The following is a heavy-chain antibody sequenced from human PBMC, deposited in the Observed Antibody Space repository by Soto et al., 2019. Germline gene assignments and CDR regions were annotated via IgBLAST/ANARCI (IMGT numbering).Heavy chain of an antibody. J-gene: IGHJ4*02. CDR3: ARDRYAAVDGHPSYLDQ. V-gene: IGHV1-2*02. CDR1: RFTFTDCY. D-gene: IGHD2-8*01. CDR2: IDPKSGGT. Sequence: QAQPVQSGAEVKKPGASVTVSCKTSRFTFTDCYIHWVRQAPGQGLEWMGWIDPKSGGTSYAQNFQGRVTMPRDTSITTAYLELRRLRSDDTAVYYCARDRYAAVDGHPSYLDQWGRGTQVTVSS.